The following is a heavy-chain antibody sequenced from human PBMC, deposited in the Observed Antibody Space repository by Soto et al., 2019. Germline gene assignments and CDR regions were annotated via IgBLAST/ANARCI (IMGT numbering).Heavy chain of an antibody. Sequence: ASVKVSCKASGYTFTSYDINWVRQATGQGLEWMGWMNPNSGNTGYAQKFQGRVTMTRNTSISTAYMELSSLRSEDTAVYYCARDAAVAAARWFDPWGQGTLVTVSS. CDR3: ARDAAVAAARWFDP. CDR2: MNPNSGNT. V-gene: IGHV1-8*01. CDR1: GYTFTSYD. J-gene: IGHJ5*02. D-gene: IGHD6-19*01.